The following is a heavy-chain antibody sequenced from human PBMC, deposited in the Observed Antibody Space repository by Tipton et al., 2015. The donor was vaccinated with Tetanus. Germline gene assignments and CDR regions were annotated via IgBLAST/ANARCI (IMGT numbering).Heavy chain of an antibody. CDR3: AKDPASRGWFDP. CDR2: IWYDGTTT. CDR1: GFPFNTYA. J-gene: IGHJ5*02. V-gene: IGHV3-33*03. Sequence: SGFPFNTYAMHWVRQAPGKGLEWVAVIWYDGTTTYYADSVEGRFAISRDNSKNTVYLQMNSLRDEDTAVYYCAKDPASRGWFDPWGQGTLVSVSS.